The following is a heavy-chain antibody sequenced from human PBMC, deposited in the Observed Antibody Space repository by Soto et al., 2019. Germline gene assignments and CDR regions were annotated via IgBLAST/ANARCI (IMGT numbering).Heavy chain of an antibody. Sequence: GASVKVSCKASGYTFTSYGISWVRQAPGQGLEWMGWISAYNGNTNYAQKLQDRVTMTTDTSTSTAYMELRSLRSDDTAVYYCAMGGRMATTILDFDYWGQGTLVTVSS. J-gene: IGHJ4*02. V-gene: IGHV1-18*01. CDR2: ISAYNGNT. CDR3: AMGGRMATTILDFDY. CDR1: GYTFTSYG. D-gene: IGHD5-12*01.